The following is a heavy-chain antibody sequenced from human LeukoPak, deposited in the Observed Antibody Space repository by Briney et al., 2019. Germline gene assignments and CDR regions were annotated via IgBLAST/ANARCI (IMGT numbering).Heavy chain of an antibody. J-gene: IGHJ4*02. CDR1: GFTFDDYA. V-gene: IGHV3-9*01. D-gene: IGHD2-21*02. CDR2: ISWNSGSI. CDR3: ASMEGDDY. Sequence: GGSLRLSCAASGFTFDDYAMHWVRQAPGKGLEWVSGISWNSGSIGYADSVKGRFTISRDNAKNSLYLQMNSLRAEDTAVYYCASMEGDDYWGQGTLVTVSS.